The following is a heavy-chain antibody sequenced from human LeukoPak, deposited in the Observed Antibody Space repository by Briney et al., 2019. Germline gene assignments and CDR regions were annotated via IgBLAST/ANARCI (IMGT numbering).Heavy chain of an antibody. Sequence: ASLKVSCKASGYTFTDYYIHWVQQAPGKGLEWMGRVDPEDGETIYAEKFQGRVTITADTSTDTAYMELSSLRSEDTAVYYCATDLWREWELQGLDYWGQGTLVTVSS. CDR3: ATDLWREWELQGLDY. V-gene: IGHV1-69-2*01. J-gene: IGHJ4*02. D-gene: IGHD1-26*01. CDR1: GYTFTDYY. CDR2: VDPEDGET.